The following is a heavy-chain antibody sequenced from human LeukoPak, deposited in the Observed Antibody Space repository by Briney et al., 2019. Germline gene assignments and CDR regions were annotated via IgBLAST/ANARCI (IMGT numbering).Heavy chain of an antibody. D-gene: IGHD3-22*01. V-gene: IGHV3-21*01. CDR3: ARDYYDSSGRDY. CDR2: ISSGSSYI. CDR1: GFTFSSYA. J-gene: IGHJ4*02. Sequence: GGSLRLSCAASGFTFSSYAMNWVRQAPGKGLEWVSSISSGSSYIYYADSVKGRFTISRDNAKNSLYLQMNSLRAEDTAVYYCARDYYDSSGRDYWGQGTLVTVSS.